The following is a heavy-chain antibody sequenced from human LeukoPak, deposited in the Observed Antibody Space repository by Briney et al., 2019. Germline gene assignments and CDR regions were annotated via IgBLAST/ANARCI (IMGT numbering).Heavy chain of an antibody. CDR3: ARESTKYYGDPFDY. V-gene: IGHV1-3*01. CDR2: INAGNGNT. D-gene: IGHD4-17*01. J-gene: IGHJ4*02. Sequence: GASVKVSCKTSGYTFTNYGISWVRQAPGQRLEWMGWINAGNGNTKYSQKFQGRVTITRDTSASTAYMELSSLRSEDTAVYYCARESTKYYGDPFDYWGQGTLVTVSS. CDR1: GYTFTNYG.